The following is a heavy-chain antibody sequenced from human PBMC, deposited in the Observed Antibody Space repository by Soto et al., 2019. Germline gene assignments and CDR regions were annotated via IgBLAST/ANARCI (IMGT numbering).Heavy chain of an antibody. CDR1: GDSISSGDNS. CDR2: IFRSGSS. V-gene: IGHV4-30-2*01. CDR3: ARGLGYCSTTTCSEDWFDP. Sequence: SETLSLTCTVSGDSISSGDNSWSWIRQPPGQGLEWIGYIFRSGSSFSNPSLRSRVTLSVDTSKNQFSLSLSTVTAADTALYYCARGLGYCSTTTCSEDWFDPWGPGXLVTVPS. J-gene: IGHJ5*02. D-gene: IGHD2-2*01.